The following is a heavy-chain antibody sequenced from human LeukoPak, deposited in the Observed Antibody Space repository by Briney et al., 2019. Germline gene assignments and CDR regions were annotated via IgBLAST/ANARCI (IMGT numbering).Heavy chain of an antibody. D-gene: IGHD4-17*01. CDR3: ARGRETTVTTRWFGP. CDR2: IYYSGST. Sequence: PSETLSLTCTVSGGSISSYYWSWIRQPPVKGLEWIGYIYYSGSTNYNPSLKSRVTISVDTSKNQFSLKLSSVTAADTAVYYCARGRETTVTTRWFGPWGQGTLVTVSS. CDR1: GGSISSYY. V-gene: IGHV4-59*12. J-gene: IGHJ5*02.